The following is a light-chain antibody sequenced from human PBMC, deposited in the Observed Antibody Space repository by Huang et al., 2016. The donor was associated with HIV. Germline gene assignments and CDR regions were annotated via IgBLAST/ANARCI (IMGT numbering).Light chain of an antibody. Sequence: EIVLTQSPGTLSLSPGERATLSCRASQSVSSNDLAWYQQKPGQTPRLLIYGASSRASGIPDRFSGSGSGTDFTLTINRLDPEDFAVYYCQQYGSSPYTFGQGTKLEIK. CDR3: QQYGSSPYT. V-gene: IGKV3-20*01. CDR2: GAS. J-gene: IGKJ2*01. CDR1: QSVSSND.